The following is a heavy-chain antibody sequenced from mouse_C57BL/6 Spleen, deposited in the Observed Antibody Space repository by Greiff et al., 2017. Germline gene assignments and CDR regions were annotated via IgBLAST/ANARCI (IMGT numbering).Heavy chain of an antibody. J-gene: IGHJ2*01. D-gene: IGHD1-1*01. CDR1: GYTFTSYW. CDR3: APYFNGSRGYFDY. CDR2: INPSDSYT. Sequence: VQLQQPGAELVKPGASVKLSCKASGYTFTSYWMQWVKQRPGQGLEWIGEINPSDSYTNYNQKFKGKATLTVDTSSSTAYMQLSSLTSEDSAVYYCAPYFNGSRGYFDYWGQGTTLTVSS. V-gene: IGHV1-50*01.